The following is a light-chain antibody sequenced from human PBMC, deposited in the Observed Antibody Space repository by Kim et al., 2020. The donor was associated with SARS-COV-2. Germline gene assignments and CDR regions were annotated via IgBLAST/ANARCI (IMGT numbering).Light chain of an antibody. V-gene: IGKV3-20*01. CDR1: QSVRSSY. CDR2: GAS. Sequence: EIVLTQSPGTLSLSPGERATLSCRASQSVRSSYLAWYQQKPGQAPRLLIYGASSRATGIPDRFSGSGSGTDFTLSISRLEPEDFAVYYCQQYGSSRTFDQGNELEFK. CDR3: QQYGSSRT. J-gene: IGKJ1*01.